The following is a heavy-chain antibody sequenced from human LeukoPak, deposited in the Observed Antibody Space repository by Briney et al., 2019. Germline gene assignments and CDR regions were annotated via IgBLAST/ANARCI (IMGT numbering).Heavy chain of an antibody. CDR2: IYYSGST. CDR3: ARDRGNYDFWSGYSKFGWFDP. V-gene: IGHV4-59*01. CDR1: GGSISSYY. Sequence: PSETLSLTCTVSGGSISSYYWSWIRQPPGEGLEWIGYIYYSGSTNYNPSLKSRVTISVDTSKNQFSLKLSSVTAADTAVYYCARDRGNYDFWSGYSKFGWFDPWGQGTLVTVSS. J-gene: IGHJ5*02. D-gene: IGHD3-3*01.